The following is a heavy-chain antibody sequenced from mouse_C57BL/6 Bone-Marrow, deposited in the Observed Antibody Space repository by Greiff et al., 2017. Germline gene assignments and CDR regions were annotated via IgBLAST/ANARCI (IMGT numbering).Heavy chain of an antibody. CDR2: IHPNSGST. CDR3: AGTTVVPPFDY. CDR1: GYTFTSYW. Sequence: QVQLKQPGAELVKPGASVKLSCKASGYTFTSYWMHWVKQRPGQGLEWIGMIHPNSGSTNYNEKFKSKATLTVDKSSSTAYMQLSSLTSEDSAVYYCAGTTVVPPFDYWGQGTTLTVSS. D-gene: IGHD1-1*01. V-gene: IGHV1-64*01. J-gene: IGHJ2*01.